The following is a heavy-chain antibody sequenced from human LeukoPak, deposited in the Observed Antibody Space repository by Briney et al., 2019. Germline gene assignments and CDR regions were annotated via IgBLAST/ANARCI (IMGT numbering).Heavy chain of an antibody. J-gene: IGHJ3*02. V-gene: IGHV1-2*02. CDR3: AREKLGYCSSTSCYGDAFDI. Sequence: ASVKVSCKASGYTFTGYYMHWVRQAPGQGLEWMGWINPNSGGTNYAQKFQGRVTMTRDTSISTAYMELSRLKSDDTAVYYCAREKLGYCSSTSCYGDAFDIWGQGTMVTVSS. D-gene: IGHD2-2*01. CDR2: INPNSGGT. CDR1: GYTFTGYY.